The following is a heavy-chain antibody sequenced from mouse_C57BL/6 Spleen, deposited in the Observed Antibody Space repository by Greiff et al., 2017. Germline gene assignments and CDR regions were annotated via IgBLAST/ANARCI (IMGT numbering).Heavy chain of an antibody. J-gene: IGHJ4*01. CDR3: TRNHYYGTLYAMDY. D-gene: IGHD1-1*01. Sequence: EVKLVESGEGLVKPGGSLKLSCAASGFTFSSYAMSWVRQTPEKRLEWVAYISSGGDYSYYADTVKGRFTISRDNARNTLYLQMSSLKSEDTAMYYCTRNHYYGTLYAMDYWGQGTSVTVSS. CDR1: GFTFSSYA. CDR2: ISSGGDYS. V-gene: IGHV5-9-1*02.